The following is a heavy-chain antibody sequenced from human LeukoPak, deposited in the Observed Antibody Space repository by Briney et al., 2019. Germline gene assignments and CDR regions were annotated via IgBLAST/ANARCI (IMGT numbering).Heavy chain of an antibody. V-gene: IGHV3-7*03. D-gene: IGHD3-16*01. CDR1: GFTFSSYW. J-gene: IGHJ4*02. CDR2: IKQDGSEK. CDR3: AKGYYDYVWGSYYFDY. Sequence: GGSLRLSCAASGFTFSSYWMSWVRQAPGKGLEWVANIKQDGSEKYYVDSVKGRFTISRDNAKNSLYLQMNSLRAEDTAVYYCAKGYYDYVWGSYYFDYWGQGTLVTVSS.